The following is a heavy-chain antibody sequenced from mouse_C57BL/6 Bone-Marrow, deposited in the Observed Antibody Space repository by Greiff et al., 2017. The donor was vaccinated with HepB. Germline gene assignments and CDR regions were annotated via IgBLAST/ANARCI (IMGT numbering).Heavy chain of an antibody. V-gene: IGHV1-55*01. Sequence: QVQLQQPGAELVKPGASVKMSCKASGYTFTSYWITWVKQRPGQGLEWIGDIYPGSGSTNYNEKFKSKATLTVDKSSSTAYMQLSSLTSEDSAVYYCARFPAYYKGAMDYWGQGTSVTVSS. CDR3: ARFPAYYKGAMDY. J-gene: IGHJ4*01. CDR1: GYTFTSYW. D-gene: IGHD2-12*01. CDR2: IYPGSGST.